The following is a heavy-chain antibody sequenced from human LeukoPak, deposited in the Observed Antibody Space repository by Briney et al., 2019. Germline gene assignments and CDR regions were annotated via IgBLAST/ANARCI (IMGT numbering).Heavy chain of an antibody. CDR2: INPSSGGT. J-gene: IGHJ3*02. D-gene: IGHD3-16*01. Sequence: ASVKVSCKASGYTFTGYYMHWVRQAPGQGLEWMGWINPSSGGTNYAQKFQGRVTMTRDTSISTAYMELSRLRSDDTAVYYCARGGDYGYDAFDIWGQGTMVTVSS. CDR3: ARGGDYGYDAFDI. V-gene: IGHV1-2*02. CDR1: GYTFTGYY.